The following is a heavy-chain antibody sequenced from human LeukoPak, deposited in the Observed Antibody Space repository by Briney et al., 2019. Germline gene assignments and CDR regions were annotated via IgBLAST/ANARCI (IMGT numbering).Heavy chain of an antibody. CDR1: GFSFSYYG. V-gene: IGHV3-33*06. J-gene: IGHJ4*02. Sequence: PGGSLRLSCAASGFSFSYYGMHWVRQAPGKGLEWVAVIWNDGNTKYYADSVKGRLTISRDNSKNTLYLQMNSLRAEDTATYYCAKDLHSSGWFYFEYWGQGTLVTVSS. D-gene: IGHD6-19*01. CDR3: AKDLHSSGWFYFEY. CDR2: IWNDGNTK.